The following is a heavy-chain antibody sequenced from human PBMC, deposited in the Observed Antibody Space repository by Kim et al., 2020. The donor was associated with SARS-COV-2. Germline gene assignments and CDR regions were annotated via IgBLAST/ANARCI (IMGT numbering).Heavy chain of an antibody. J-gene: IGHJ4*02. CDR2: DGSEK. Sequence: DGSEKYYVDSVRGRFTISRDNAKNSLYLQINSLRVEDRAVYYCVGRAAFDNWGQGTLATVSS. CDR3: VGRAAFDN. D-gene: IGHD2-15*01. V-gene: IGHV3-7*01.